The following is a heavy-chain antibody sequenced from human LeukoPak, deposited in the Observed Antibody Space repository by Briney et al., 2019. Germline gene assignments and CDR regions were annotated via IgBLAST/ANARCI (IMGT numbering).Heavy chain of an antibody. CDR3: ASGGYNWNRLDY. J-gene: IGHJ4*02. CDR1: GLTFSSCF. CDR2: IKPDGSEK. Sequence: GGSLRLSCAASGLTFSSCFMTWVRQAPGKGLEWVANIKPDGSEKYYMDSVKGRFTISRDNAKNSLYLQMNSLRAEDTAVYYCASGGYNWNRLDYWGQGTLVTVSS. V-gene: IGHV3-7*01. D-gene: IGHD1-20*01.